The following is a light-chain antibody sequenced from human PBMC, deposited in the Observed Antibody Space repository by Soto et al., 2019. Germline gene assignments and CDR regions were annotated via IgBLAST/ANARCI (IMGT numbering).Light chain of an antibody. CDR1: SGHSSYA. V-gene: IGLV4-69*01. CDR2: LNSDGSH. J-gene: IGLJ3*02. CDR3: QTWGTGSWV. Sequence: QSVLTQSPSASASLGASVKLTCTLSSGHSSYAIACHQQQPEKGPRYLLNSDGSHSKGDGIPDRFSGSSSGAERYLTISSLQSEDEPDYYCQTWGTGSWVFGGGTKLTVL.